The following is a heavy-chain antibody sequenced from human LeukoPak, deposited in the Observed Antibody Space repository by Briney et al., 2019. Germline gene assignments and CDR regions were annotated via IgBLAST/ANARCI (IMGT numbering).Heavy chain of an antibody. V-gene: IGHV1-8*01. J-gene: IGHJ6*02. CDR2: MNPNSGNT. CDR1: GYTFTSYD. D-gene: IGHD3-22*01. CDR3: ARVVDYYDSSGYLYYYGMDV. Sequence: ASVKVSCKASGYTFTSYDINWVRQATGQGLEWMGRMNPNSGNTGYAQKFQGRVTMTRNTSISTAYMELSSLRSEDTAVYYCARVVDYYDSSGYLYYYGMDVWGQGTTVTVSS.